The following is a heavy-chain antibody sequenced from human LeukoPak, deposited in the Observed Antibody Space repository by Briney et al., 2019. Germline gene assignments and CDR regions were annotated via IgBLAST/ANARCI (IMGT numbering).Heavy chain of an antibody. V-gene: IGHV1-2*02. Sequence: ASVKVSCKASGYTFTGYYMHWVRQAPGQGLEWTGWINPNSGGTNYAQKFQGRVTMTRDTSISTAYMELSRLRSDDTAVYYCARCSLCGGYCSSTSCYRSLLSYFDYWGQGTLATVSS. J-gene: IGHJ4*02. CDR2: INPNSGGT. D-gene: IGHD2-2*01. CDR1: GYTFTGYY. CDR3: ARCSLCGGYCSSTSCYRSLLSYFDY.